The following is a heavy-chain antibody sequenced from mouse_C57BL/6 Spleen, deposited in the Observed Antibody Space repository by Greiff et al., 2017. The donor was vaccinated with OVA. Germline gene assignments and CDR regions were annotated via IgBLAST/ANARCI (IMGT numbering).Heavy chain of an antibody. V-gene: IGHV5-4*01. J-gene: IGHJ2*01. Sequence: EVQRVESGGGLVKPGGSLKLSCAASGFTFSSYAMSWVRQTPEKRLEWVATISDGGSYTYYPDNVKGRFTISRDNAKNNLYLQMSHLKSEDTAMYYCAREDDGYIDYWGQGTTLTVSS. D-gene: IGHD2-3*01. CDR1: GFTFSSYA. CDR3: AREDDGYIDY. CDR2: ISDGGSYT.